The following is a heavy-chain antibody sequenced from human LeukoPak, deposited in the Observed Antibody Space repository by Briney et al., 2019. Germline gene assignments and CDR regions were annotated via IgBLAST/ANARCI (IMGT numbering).Heavy chain of an antibody. V-gene: IGHV4-4*07. CDR2: IYTSGST. D-gene: IGHD1-1*01. Sequence: SETLSLTCTVSGGSISSYYWSWIRQPAGKGLEWIGRIYTSGSTNYNPSLKSRVTMSVDTSKNQFSLKLSSVTAADTAVYYCAGTNWDALYNWFDPWGQGTLVTVSS. CDR1: GGSISSYY. J-gene: IGHJ5*02. CDR3: AGTNWDALYNWFDP.